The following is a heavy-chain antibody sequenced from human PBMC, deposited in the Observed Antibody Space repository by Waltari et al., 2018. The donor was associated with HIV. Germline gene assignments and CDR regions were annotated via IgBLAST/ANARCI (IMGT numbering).Heavy chain of an antibody. CDR3: ARNHTGNNWATYDI. D-gene: IGHD1-1*01. V-gene: IGHV3-23*01. J-gene: IGHJ3*02. CDR1: RLILSSSA. Sequence: EEHLLESGGGLAQPVWSLSLSCAASRLILSSSALTSVCQAPGKGLEWVSGISDSAYSTNYADSVKGRFTISRDNSKNTLYLQMNSLRVEDTAVYYCARNHTGNNWATYDIWGQGTMVTVSS. CDR2: ISDSAYST.